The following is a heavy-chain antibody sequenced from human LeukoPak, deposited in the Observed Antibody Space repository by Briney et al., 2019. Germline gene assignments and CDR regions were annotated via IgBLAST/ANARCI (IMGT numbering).Heavy chain of an antibody. CDR3: ASVAAAIASKWGFFDP. CDR2: INPNSGGT. J-gene: IGHJ5*02. Sequence: ASVKVSCKASGYTFTGYYMHWVRQAPGQGLEWMGWINPNSGGTNYAQKFQGRVTMTRDTSISTAYTELSRLRSDDTAVYYCASVAAAIASKWGFFDPWGQGTLVTVSS. CDR1: GYTFTGYY. D-gene: IGHD6-13*01. V-gene: IGHV1-2*02.